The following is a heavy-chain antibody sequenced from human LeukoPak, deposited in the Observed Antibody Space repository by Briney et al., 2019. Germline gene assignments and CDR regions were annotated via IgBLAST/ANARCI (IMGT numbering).Heavy chain of an antibody. CDR2: ISSSSSTI. CDR3: ARDYRAMDV. CDR1: GLTFSSYW. V-gene: IGHV3-48*02. J-gene: IGHJ6*02. Sequence: GGSLRLSCVASGLTFSSYWMAWVRQAPGKGLEWVSYISSSSSTIYYADSVKGRFTISRDNARNSLYLQMNSLRDEDTAVYYCARDYRAMDVWGRGTTVTVSS.